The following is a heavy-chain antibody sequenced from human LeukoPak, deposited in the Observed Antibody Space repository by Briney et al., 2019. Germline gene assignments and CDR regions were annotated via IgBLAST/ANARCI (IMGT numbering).Heavy chain of an antibody. CDR1: GFTFTNYA. Sequence: GGSLRLSCAASGFTFTNYAMSWVRQAPGKGLEWFSGIGGSGTSTYYADSVKGRFTISRDNSKSTLFLQMSSLRAEDTAVYYCAKESQMWDWGQGTLVTVSS. D-gene: IGHD1-26*01. CDR2: IGGSGTST. J-gene: IGHJ4*02. V-gene: IGHV3-23*01. CDR3: AKESQMWD.